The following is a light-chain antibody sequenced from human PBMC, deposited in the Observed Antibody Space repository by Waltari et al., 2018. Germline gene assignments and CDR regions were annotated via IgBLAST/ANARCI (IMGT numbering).Light chain of an antibody. CDR3: QQYDEWPFT. V-gene: IGKV3-15*01. J-gene: IGKJ2*01. CDR2: AAP. CDR1: QSANVN. Sequence: TVMTQSPATLSLSPGETATLSCRASQSANVNLAWYQQQVGQTPRRLIYAAPGRNTGIPGRVSGSGSGTDFTLTISSLQSEDFAVYFCQQYDEWPFTFGQGTKVDFK.